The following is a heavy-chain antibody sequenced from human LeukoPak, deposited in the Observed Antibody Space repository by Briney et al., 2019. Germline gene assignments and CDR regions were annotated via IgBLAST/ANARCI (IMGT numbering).Heavy chain of an antibody. CDR3: ARDMGRITMVRGVIADAFDI. V-gene: IGHV1-46*01. J-gene: IGHJ3*02. CDR2: INPSGGST. D-gene: IGHD3-10*01. Sequence: ASVKVSCKASGYTFTSYGISWVRQAPGQGLEWMGIINPSGGSTSYAQKFQGRVTMTRDTSTSTVYMELSSLRSEDTAVYYCARDMGRITMVRGVIADAFDIWGQGTMVTVSS. CDR1: GYTFTSYG.